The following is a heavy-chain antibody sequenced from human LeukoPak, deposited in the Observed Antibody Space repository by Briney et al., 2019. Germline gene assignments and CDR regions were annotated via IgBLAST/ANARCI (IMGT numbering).Heavy chain of an antibody. CDR2: IFLKSGKA. J-gene: IGHJ5*02. D-gene: IGHD2-8*02. Sequence: ASVKVSCKASGYKFTDSYIHWVRQAPGQGLEWMGWIFLKSGKAKYSQTFQGRVTMTRDTSVDTVYMEVIRLTPDDTAVYYCTRDRGTADRSWFDPWGQGTLVTVSS. CDR3: TRDRGTADRSWFDP. CDR1: GYKFTDSY. V-gene: IGHV1-2*02.